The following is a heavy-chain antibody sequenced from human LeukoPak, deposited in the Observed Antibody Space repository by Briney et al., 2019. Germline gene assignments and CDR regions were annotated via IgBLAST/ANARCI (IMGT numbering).Heavy chain of an antibody. V-gene: IGHV3-23*01. CDR1: GFTLSSYA. Sequence: QTGGSLRLSCAASGFTLSSYAMSWVRQAPGKGLEWVSAVSGSGGSTYYADSVKGRFTISRDNSKNTLYLQMNSLRAEDTAVYYCAKDESPRVSYYDSSGYNYWGQGTLVTVSS. J-gene: IGHJ4*02. CDR3: AKDESPRVSYYDSSGYNY. D-gene: IGHD3-22*01. CDR2: VSGSGGST.